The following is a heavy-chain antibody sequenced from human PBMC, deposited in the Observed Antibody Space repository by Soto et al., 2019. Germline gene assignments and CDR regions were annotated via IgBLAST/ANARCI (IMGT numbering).Heavy chain of an antibody. D-gene: IGHD1-26*01. V-gene: IGHV4-39*01. CDR1: GGSISSSSYY. CDR3: ARLTVGATKDY. Sequence: SETLSLTCTVSGGSISSSSYYWGWIRQPPGKGLEWIGSIYYSGSTYYNPSLKSRVTISVDTSRNQFSLKLSSVTAADTAVYYCARLTVGATKDYWGQGTLVTVSS. CDR2: IYYSGST. J-gene: IGHJ4*02.